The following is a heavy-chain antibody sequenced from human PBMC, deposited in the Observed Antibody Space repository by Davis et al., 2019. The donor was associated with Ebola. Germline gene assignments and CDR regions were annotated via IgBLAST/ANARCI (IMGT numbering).Heavy chain of an antibody. CDR2: ISYDGSNK. V-gene: IGHV3-30*03. CDR1: GFTFSSYG. Sequence: GGSLRLSCVASGFTFSSYGMNWVRQAPGKGLEWVAVISYDGSNKYYADSVKGRFTISRDNAKNSLYLQMNSLRAEDTAVYYCARERYYYGSGSYYYYFDYWGQGTLVTVSS. J-gene: IGHJ4*02. CDR3: ARERYYYGSGSYYYYFDY. D-gene: IGHD3-10*01.